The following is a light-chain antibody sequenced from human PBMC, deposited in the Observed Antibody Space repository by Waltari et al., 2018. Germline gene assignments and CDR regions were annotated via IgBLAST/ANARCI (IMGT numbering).Light chain of an antibody. Sequence: EIVLTQSPATLSFSSGERAPLSCSASQSVSSYLAWYQQKPGQAPRLLIYDASNRATGIPARFSGSGSGTDFTLTISNLEPEDFAVYYCQQRSNWPPTFGPGTKVDI. CDR2: DAS. CDR3: QQRSNWPPT. CDR1: QSVSSY. V-gene: IGKV3-11*01. J-gene: IGKJ3*01.